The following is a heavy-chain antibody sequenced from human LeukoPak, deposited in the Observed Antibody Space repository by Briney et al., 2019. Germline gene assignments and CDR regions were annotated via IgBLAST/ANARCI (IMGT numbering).Heavy chain of an antibody. CDR2: INHSGST. CDR1: GGSFSGYY. J-gene: IGHJ5*02. CDR3: ARRRITMVRGAHAVWFDP. Sequence: SETLSLTCAVYGGSFSGYYWSWIRQPPGKGLEWIGEINHSGSTNYNPSLKSRVTISVDTSKNQFSLKLSSVTAADTAVYYCARRRITMVRGAHAVWFDPWGQGTLVTVSS. V-gene: IGHV4-34*01. D-gene: IGHD3-10*01.